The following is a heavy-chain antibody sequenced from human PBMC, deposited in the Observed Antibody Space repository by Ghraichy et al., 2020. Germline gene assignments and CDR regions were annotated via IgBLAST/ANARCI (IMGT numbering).Heavy chain of an antibody. CDR2: ISLRGSA. V-gene: IGHV4-38-2*02. CDR1: GYSISSGYF. Sequence: SETLSLTCTVSGYSISSGYFWGWIRQSPGRGLQWIGSISLRGSAYYSLSLGYRVTISRDTSKNQFSLQLSSVTAADTAVYYCARGGTPAYKYYFGLDVWGQGITVTVS. J-gene: IGHJ6*02. D-gene: IGHD5-24*01. CDR3: ARGGTPAYKYYFGLDV.